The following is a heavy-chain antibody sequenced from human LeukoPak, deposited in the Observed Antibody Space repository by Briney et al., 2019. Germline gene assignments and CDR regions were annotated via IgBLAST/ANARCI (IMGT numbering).Heavy chain of an antibody. V-gene: IGHV3-30*18. Sequence: GGSLRLSCAASGFTFSSYGMHWVRQAPGKGLEWVAVISYDGSNKYYADSEKGRFTISRDNSKNTLYLQMNSLRAEDTAVYYCAKDVQRITMVRGVIITPDYWGQGTLVTVSS. CDR3: AKDVQRITMVRGVIITPDY. J-gene: IGHJ4*02. D-gene: IGHD3-10*01. CDR2: ISYDGSNK. CDR1: GFTFSSYG.